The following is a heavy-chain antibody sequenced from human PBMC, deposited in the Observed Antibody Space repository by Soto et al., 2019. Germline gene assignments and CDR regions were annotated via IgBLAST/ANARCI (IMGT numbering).Heavy chain of an antibody. CDR3: ARFPDYAGYFGY. V-gene: IGHV1-69*12. CDR1: GGTFSNYA. D-gene: IGHD4-17*01. CDR2: IILPFGTA. J-gene: IGHJ4*02. Sequence: QVRLVQSGAEVKKPGSSVKVSCKASGGTFSNYAISWVRQAPGQGLEWMGGIILPFGTANYAQKFQGRVTITANESMTTAYMELGVLRSEDTAVYSCARFPDYAGYFGYWGQGTLVTVSS.